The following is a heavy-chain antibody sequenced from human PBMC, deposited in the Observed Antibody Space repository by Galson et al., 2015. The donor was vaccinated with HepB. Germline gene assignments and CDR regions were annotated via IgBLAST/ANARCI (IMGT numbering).Heavy chain of an antibody. D-gene: IGHD5-12*01. J-gene: IGHJ4*02. Sequence: SVKVSCKASGYTFTSYAMHWVRQAPGQRLEWMGWINAGNGNTKYSQKFQGRVTITRDTSASTAYMELSSLRSEDTAVYYCASQGDSGYDLGGSGYWGQGTLVTVSS. CDR1: GYTFTSYA. CDR2: INAGNGNT. V-gene: IGHV1-3*01. CDR3: ASQGDSGYDLGGSGY.